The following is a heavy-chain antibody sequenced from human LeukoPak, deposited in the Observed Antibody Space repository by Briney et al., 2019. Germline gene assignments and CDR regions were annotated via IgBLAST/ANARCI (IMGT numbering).Heavy chain of an antibody. Sequence: ASVKVSCKVSGYTLTELSLHWVRQAPGKGLEWMGGFDPEDGETIYAQKFQGRVTMTEDTSTDTAYMELSSLRSEDTAVYYCATSPLYYYDSSGYFDLDDWGQGALVTVSS. CDR2: FDPEDGET. CDR3: ATSPLYYYDSSGYFDLDD. CDR1: GYTLTELS. J-gene: IGHJ4*02. V-gene: IGHV1-24*01. D-gene: IGHD3-22*01.